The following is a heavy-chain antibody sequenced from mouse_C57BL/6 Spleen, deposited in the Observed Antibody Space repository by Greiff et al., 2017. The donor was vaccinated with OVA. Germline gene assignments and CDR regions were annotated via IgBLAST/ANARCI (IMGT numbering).Heavy chain of an antibody. D-gene: IGHD4-1*02. J-gene: IGHJ2*01. V-gene: IGHV1-82*01. CDR3: ARSTGNYFDY. Sequence: VQVVESGPELVKPGASVKISCKASGYAFSSSWMNWVKQRPGKGLEWIGRIYPGDGDTNYNGKFKGKATLTADKSSSTAYMQLSSLTSEDSAVYFCARSTGNYFDYWGQGTTLTVSS. CDR1: GYAFSSSW. CDR2: IYPGDGDT.